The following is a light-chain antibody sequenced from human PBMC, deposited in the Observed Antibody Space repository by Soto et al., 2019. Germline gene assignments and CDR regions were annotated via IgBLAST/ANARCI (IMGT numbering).Light chain of an antibody. CDR2: GAS. V-gene: IGKV3-15*01. CDR3: EQHNNWPQLT. Sequence: EIVLTQSPATLLVSPGERATLSCRASQSISSNLVWYQHKPGQAPRLLIYGASTRATGIPARFSGSGSGTEFTLPISSLQSEDLAVYYCEQHNNWPQLTFGGGTKVEIK. J-gene: IGKJ4*01. CDR1: QSISSN.